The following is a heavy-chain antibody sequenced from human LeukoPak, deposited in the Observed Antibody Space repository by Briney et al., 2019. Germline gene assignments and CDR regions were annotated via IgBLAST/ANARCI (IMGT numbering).Heavy chain of an antibody. V-gene: IGHV3-30*02. CDR2: IRYDGSNK. CDR3: AKEKVEHLEYSSSPAGNWFDP. CDR1: GFTFSSYG. J-gene: IGHJ5*02. D-gene: IGHD6-6*01. Sequence: GGSLRLSCAASGFTFSSYGMHWVRQAPGKGLEWVAFIRYDGSNKYYADSVKGRFTISRDNSKNTLYLQMNSLRAEDTAVYYCAKEKVEHLEYSSSPAGNWFDPWGQGTLVTVSS.